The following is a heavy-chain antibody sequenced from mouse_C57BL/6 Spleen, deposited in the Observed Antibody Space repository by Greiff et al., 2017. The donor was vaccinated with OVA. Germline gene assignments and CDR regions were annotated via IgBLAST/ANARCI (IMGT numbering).Heavy chain of an antibody. CDR1: GFTFSSYA. V-gene: IGHV5-9-1*02. J-gene: IGHJ1*03. CDR3: TRESTTVEARWYFDV. Sequence: EVKLVESGEGLVKPGGSLKLSCAASGFTFSSYAMSWVRQTPEKRLEWVAYISSGGDYIYYADTVKGRFTISRDNARNTLYLQMSSLKSEDTAMYYCTRESTTVEARWYFDVWGTGTTVTVSS. D-gene: IGHD1-1*01. CDR2: ISSGGDYI.